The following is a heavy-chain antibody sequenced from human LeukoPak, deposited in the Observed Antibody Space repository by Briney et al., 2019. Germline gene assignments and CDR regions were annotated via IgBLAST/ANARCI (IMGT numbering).Heavy chain of an antibody. V-gene: IGHV1-2*06. J-gene: IGHJ6*03. CDR2: INPNSGGT. CDR3: ARDPTRGVGYYYYYMDV. D-gene: IGHD2-8*01. CDR1: GYTFTDYY. Sequence: GASVKVSCKASGYTFTDYYMHWVRQAPGQGLEWVGRINPNSGGTNYAQKLQGRVTMTRDTSISTAYMELSRLRSDDTAVYYCARDPTRGVGYYYYYMDVSGKGTTVTVSS.